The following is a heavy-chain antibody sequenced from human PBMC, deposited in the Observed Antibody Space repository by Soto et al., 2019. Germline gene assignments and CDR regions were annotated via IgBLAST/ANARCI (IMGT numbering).Heavy chain of an antibody. Sequence: SETLSLTCTVSGGSISSGGYYWSWIRQHPGKGLEWIGYIYYSGSTYYNPSLKSRVTISVDTSKNQFSLKLSSVTAADTAVYYCARVPRGYCSSTSCQNFDYWGQGTLVTVSS. V-gene: IGHV4-31*03. CDR1: GGSISSGGYY. J-gene: IGHJ4*02. CDR2: IYYSGST. D-gene: IGHD2-2*01. CDR3: ARVPRGYCSSTSCQNFDY.